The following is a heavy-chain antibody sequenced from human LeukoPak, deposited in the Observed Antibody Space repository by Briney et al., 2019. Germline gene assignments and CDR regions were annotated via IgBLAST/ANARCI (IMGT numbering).Heavy chain of an antibody. Sequence: GALRLSCAASGFTFSSYEMNWVRQAPGKGLEWVSYISSSGSTIYYADSVKGRFTISRDNAKNSLYLQMNSLRAEDTAVYYCAKATIDDLPTFFDYWGQGTLVTVSS. D-gene: IGHD2-21*02. J-gene: IGHJ4*02. CDR1: GFTFSSYE. V-gene: IGHV3-48*03. CDR3: AKATIDDLPTFFDY. CDR2: ISSSGSTI.